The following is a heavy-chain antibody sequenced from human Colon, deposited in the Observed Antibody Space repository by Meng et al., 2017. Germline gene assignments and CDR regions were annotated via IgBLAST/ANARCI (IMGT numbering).Heavy chain of an antibody. J-gene: IGHJ4*02. D-gene: IGHD4-17*01. CDR3: ARGYGDFIDF. CDR2: ISSSSSDI. Sequence: VESGERLGNPGLALSFSFGSSGFIFSSYSMKWVCWAPVKGMEWLYSISSSSSDIYYADSVKGRFTVSRDNAKNSLFLEMSSLSPEDTAMYYCARGYGDFIDFWGQGTLVTVSS. V-gene: IGHV3-21*01. CDR1: GFIFSSYS.